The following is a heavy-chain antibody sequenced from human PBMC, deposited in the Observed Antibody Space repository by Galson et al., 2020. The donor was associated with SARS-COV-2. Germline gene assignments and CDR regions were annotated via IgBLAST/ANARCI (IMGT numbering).Heavy chain of an antibody. Sequence: VSGPTLVKPTQTLTLTCTFSGFSLSTSGMYVSWIRQSPGKALEWLARIDWDDDKYYNESLKTRLAISKDTSKNQVVLTMTNMDPEDTGTYYCARQRGPPLSWNGDWFDFWGPGTMVAVSS. CDR1: GFSLSTSGMY. J-gene: IGHJ5*01. V-gene: IGHV2-70*11. CDR2: IDWDDDK. D-gene: IGHD1-1*01. CDR3: ARQRGPPLSWNGDWFDF.